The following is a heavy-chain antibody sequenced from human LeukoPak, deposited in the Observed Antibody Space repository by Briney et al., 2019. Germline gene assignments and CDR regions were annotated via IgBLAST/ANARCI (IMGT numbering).Heavy chain of an antibody. J-gene: IGHJ6*03. Sequence: SETLSLTCTVSGGSISSSSYYWGWIRQPPGKGLEWIGSIYYSGSTYYNPSLKSQLTISVHTSKNQFSLKLSSVTAAGTAVYYCTSLYSSGWSGYYYYMDVWGKGTTVTVSS. D-gene: IGHD6-19*01. V-gene: IGHV4-39*01. CDR1: GGSISSSSYY. CDR3: TSLYSSGWSGYYYYMDV. CDR2: IYYSGST.